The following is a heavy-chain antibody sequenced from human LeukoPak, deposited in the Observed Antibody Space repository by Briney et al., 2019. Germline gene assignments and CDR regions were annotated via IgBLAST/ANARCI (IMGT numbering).Heavy chain of an antibody. D-gene: IGHD3-9*01. J-gene: IGHJ4*02. CDR3: ARRLSGSGYPFDY. CDR1: GYTFTSYG. Sequence: ASVKVSCKASGYTFTSYGISWVRQAPGQGLEWMGWINPNSGGTNYAQKFQGRVTMTRDTSISTAYMELSRLRSDDTAVYYCARRLSGSGYPFDYWGQGTLVTVSS. V-gene: IGHV1-2*02. CDR2: INPNSGGT.